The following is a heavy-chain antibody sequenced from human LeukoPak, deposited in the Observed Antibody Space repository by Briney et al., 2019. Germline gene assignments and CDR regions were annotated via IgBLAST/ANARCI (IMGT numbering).Heavy chain of an antibody. J-gene: IGHJ4*02. CDR1: GGGISSSSYY. Sequence: PSETLSLTCTVSGGGISSSSYYWGWIRQPPGKGLEWIGSIYYRGITYYNPSLKSRVTISVDTSKNQFSLKLSSVTAADTAVYYCARVVYDSSTYPKSYFDFWGQGTLVTVSS. V-gene: IGHV4-39*07. CDR2: IYYRGIT. CDR3: ARVVYDSSTYPKSYFDF. D-gene: IGHD3-22*01.